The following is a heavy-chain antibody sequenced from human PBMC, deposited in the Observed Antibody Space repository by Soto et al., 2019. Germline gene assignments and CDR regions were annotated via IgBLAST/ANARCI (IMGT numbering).Heavy chain of an antibody. CDR1: GFTFSSYA. CDR2: ISYDGRNK. CDR3: ASTLDV. V-gene: IGHV3-30-3*01. Sequence: QVQLVESGGGVVQPGRSLRLSCAASGFTFSSYAMHWVRQAPGKGLEWVAVISYDGRNKYYADSVKGRFTISRDNSKNTLYLQMNSLRADDTAVYYCASTLDVWGQGTTVTVSS. J-gene: IGHJ6*02.